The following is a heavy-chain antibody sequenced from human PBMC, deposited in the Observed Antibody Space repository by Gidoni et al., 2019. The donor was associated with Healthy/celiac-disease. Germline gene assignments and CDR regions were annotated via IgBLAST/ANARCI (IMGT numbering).Heavy chain of an antibody. V-gene: IGHV3-33*01. CDR3: ASQVVVPAASDAFDI. J-gene: IGHJ3*02. Sequence: QVQLVESGGGVVQPGRSLRLSCASPGFTFSSYGMHWVRQAPGKGLEWVAVIWYDGSNKYYADSVKGRFTISRDNSKNTLYLQMNSLRAEDTAVYYCASQVVVPAASDAFDIWGQGTMVTVSS. D-gene: IGHD2-2*01. CDR2: IWYDGSNK. CDR1: GFTFSSYG.